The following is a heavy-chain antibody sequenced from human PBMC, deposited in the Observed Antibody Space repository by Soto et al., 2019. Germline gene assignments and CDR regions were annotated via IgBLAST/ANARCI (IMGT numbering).Heavy chain of an antibody. CDR1: GGSISSSSYY. CDR2: IYYSGST. J-gene: IGHJ4*02. V-gene: IGHV4-39*01. CDR3: ARGPGTMVRGVMKGFDY. D-gene: IGHD3-10*01. Sequence: QLQLQESGPGLVKPSETLSLTCTVSGGSISSSSYYWGWIRQPPGKGLEWIGSIYYSGSTYYNPSLKSRVTISVDTSKNQFSLKLSSVTAADTAVYYCARGPGTMVRGVMKGFDYWGQGTLVTVSS.